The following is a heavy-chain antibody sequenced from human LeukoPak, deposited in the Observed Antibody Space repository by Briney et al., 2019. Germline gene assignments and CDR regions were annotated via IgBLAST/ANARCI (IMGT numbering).Heavy chain of an antibody. CDR1: GGSISSGSYY. CDR2: IYTSGST. CDR3: AREDYYYDSYWYFDL. Sequence: SETLSLTCTVSGGSISSGSYYWSWIRQPAGKGLEWIGRIYTSGSTNYNPSLKSRVTISVDTSKNQFSLKLSSVTAADTAVYYCAREDYYYDSYWYFDLWGRGTLVTVSS. D-gene: IGHD3-22*01. J-gene: IGHJ2*01. V-gene: IGHV4-61*02.